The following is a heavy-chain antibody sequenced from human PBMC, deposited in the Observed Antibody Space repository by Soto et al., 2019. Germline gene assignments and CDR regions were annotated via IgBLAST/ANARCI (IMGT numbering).Heavy chain of an antibody. CDR3: ARVGNGYSSSWYLDYYYDYLDV. Sequence: PSQTLSLTCAISGDSVSSNSAAWNWIRQSPSRGLEWLGRTYYRSKWYNDYAVSVKSRITINPDTSKNQFSLQLNSVTPEDTAVYYCARVGNGYSSSWYLDYYYDYLDVWGKGTTVTVSS. CDR2: TYYRSKWYN. CDR1: GDSVSSNSAA. D-gene: IGHD6-13*01. J-gene: IGHJ6*03. V-gene: IGHV6-1*01.